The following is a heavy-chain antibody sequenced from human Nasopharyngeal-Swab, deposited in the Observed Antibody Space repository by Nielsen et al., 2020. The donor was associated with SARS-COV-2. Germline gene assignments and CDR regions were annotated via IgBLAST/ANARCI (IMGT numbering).Heavy chain of an antibody. CDR3: ATVGGGSYYPFDY. Sequence: SVKVSCKASGCTFSSYAISWVRQAPGQGLEWMGGIIPIFGTANYAQKFQGRVTITADESTSTAYMELSSLRSEDTAVYYCATVGGGSYYPFDYWGQGTLVTVSS. D-gene: IGHD1-26*01. CDR2: IIPIFGTA. V-gene: IGHV1-69*13. CDR1: GCTFSSYA. J-gene: IGHJ4*02.